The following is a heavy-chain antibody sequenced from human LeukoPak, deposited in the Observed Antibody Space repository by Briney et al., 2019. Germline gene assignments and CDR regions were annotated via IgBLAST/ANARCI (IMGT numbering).Heavy chain of an antibody. D-gene: IGHD3-22*01. CDR3: ARDRVHYYDSSGFLDY. J-gene: IGHJ4*02. CDR1: GGSISSSSYY. Sequence: SETLSLTCTVSGGSISSSSYYWGWIRQPPGKGLEWIGSIYYSGSTYYNPSLESRVTISVDTSNNEFSLKLSSVTAADTAVYYCARDRVHYYDSSGFLDYWGQGTLVTVSS. V-gene: IGHV4-39*07. CDR2: IYYSGST.